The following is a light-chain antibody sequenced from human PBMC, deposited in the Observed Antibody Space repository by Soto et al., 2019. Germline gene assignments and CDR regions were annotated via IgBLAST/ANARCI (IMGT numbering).Light chain of an antibody. Sequence: QSALTQPASVSGSPGQSITISCTGTSSDIGYYDYVSWYRHHSGKAPKLIIYEVNSRPSGVSNRFSGSKSVNTASLTISGLQAEDEADYFCSSHSSSSAYYVFGTGTKVT. CDR2: EVN. V-gene: IGLV2-14*01. CDR3: SSHSSSSAYYV. J-gene: IGLJ1*01. CDR1: SSDIGYYDY.